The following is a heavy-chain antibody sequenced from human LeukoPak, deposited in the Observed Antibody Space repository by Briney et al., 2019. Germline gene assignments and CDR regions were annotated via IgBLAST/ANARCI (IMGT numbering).Heavy chain of an antibody. J-gene: IGHJ6*03. Sequence: SETLSLTCTVSGGSISSYYWSWIRQPPGKGLEWIGYIYYSGSTNYNPSLKSRVTISVDTSKNQFSLKQSSVTAADTAVYYCAGYQLLSSYYYMDVWGKGTTVTVSS. CDR2: IYYSGST. V-gene: IGHV4-59*01. D-gene: IGHD2-2*01. CDR3: AGYQLLSSYYYMDV. CDR1: GGSISSYY.